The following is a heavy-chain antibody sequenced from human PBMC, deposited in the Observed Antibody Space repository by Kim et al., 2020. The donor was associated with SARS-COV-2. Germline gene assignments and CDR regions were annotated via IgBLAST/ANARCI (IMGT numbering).Heavy chain of an antibody. J-gene: IGHJ6*02. Sequence: ASVKVSCKASGYTFTSYYMHWVRQAPGQGLEWMGIINPSGGSTSYAQKFQGRVTMTRDTSTSTVYMELSSLRSEDTAVYYCARDYATTVTNYYYYGMDVWGQGTTVTVSS. CDR1: GYTFTSYY. V-gene: IGHV1-46*01. CDR3: ARDYATTVTNYYYYGMDV. CDR2: INPSGGST. D-gene: IGHD4-17*01.